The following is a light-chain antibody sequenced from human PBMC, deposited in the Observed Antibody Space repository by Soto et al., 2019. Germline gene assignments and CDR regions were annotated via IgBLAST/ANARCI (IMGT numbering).Light chain of an antibody. CDR2: GAS. Sequence: EIVLTQSPGTLSLSPGERATLSCGASQSVRSSSLAWYQQKPGQAPRLLIYGASSRATGIPDRFSGSGSGTDFTLTISGLDPEDFAVYFCQQYGSSAGLTFGGGTKVEI. V-gene: IGKV3-20*01. CDR3: QQYGSSAGLT. CDR1: QSVRSSS. J-gene: IGKJ4*01.